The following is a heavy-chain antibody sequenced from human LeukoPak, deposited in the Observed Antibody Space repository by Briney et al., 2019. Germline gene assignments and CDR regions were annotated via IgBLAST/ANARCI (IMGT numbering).Heavy chain of an antibody. D-gene: IGHD1-1*01. V-gene: IGHV3-64*01. Sequence: PGGSLRLSCAASGFTFSSYAMHWVRQAPGKGLEYVSAISTNGGRTYYANSVKGRFIISSDNSKNSVYLQMGSLRAEDMAVYYCAREGTTGTPDYWGQGTLVSVSS. CDR1: GFTFSSYA. J-gene: IGHJ4*02. CDR3: AREGTTGTPDY. CDR2: ISTNGGRT.